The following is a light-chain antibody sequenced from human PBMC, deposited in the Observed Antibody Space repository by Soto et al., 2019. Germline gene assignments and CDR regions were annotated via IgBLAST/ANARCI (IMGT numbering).Light chain of an antibody. CDR2: EGS. V-gene: IGLV2-23*01. J-gene: IGLJ2*01. CDR1: SSNIGTYNV. Sequence: QSVLTQPASVSGFPGQSITISCTGSSSNIGTYNVVSWFQQHPGEAPKLMIYEGSRRPSGVSNRFSGPKSGNTASLTISGLQAEDEADYYCCSYGDSDTMIFGGGTKLTVL. CDR3: CSYGDSDTMI.